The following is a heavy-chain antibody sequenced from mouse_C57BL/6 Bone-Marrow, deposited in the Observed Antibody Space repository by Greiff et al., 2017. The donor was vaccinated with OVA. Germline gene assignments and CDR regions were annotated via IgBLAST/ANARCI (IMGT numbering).Heavy chain of an antibody. Sequence: EVKLVESGAELVRPGASVKLSCTASGFNIKDDYMHWVKQRPEQGLEWIGWIDPENGDTAYASKFQGKATITADTSSNTAYLQLSSLTSEDTAVYYCTTFTTVVAKALDYWGQGTSVTVSS. D-gene: IGHD1-1*01. V-gene: IGHV14-4*01. CDR1: GFNIKDDY. CDR2: IDPENGDT. J-gene: IGHJ4*01. CDR3: TTFTTVVAKALDY.